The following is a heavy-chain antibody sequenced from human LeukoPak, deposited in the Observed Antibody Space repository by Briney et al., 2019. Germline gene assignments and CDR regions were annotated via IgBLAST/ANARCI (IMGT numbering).Heavy chain of an antibody. CDR2: IIPIFGTA. J-gene: IGHJ5*02. CDR1: GGTFSSYA. V-gene: IGHV1-69*13. CDR3: ARDNSMGDSAWWFDP. D-gene: IGHD5-12*01. Sequence: SVKVSCKASGGTFSSYAISWVRQAPGQGLEWMGGIIPIFGTANYAQKFQGRVTITADESTSTAYMELSSLRSEDTAVYYCARDNSMGDSAWWFDPWGQGTLVTVSS.